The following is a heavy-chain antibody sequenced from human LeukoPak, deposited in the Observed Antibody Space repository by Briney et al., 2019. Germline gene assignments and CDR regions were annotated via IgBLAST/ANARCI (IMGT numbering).Heavy chain of an antibody. CDR2: INPNSGGT. CDR3: ARGGYCGSTSCSPADYYYYMDV. Sequence: GASVKVSCKASGYTFTGYYMHWVRQAPGQGLEWMGWINPNSGGTNYAQKFQGRVTMTRDTSISTAYMELSRLRSDDTAVYYCARGGYCGSTSCSPADYYYYMDVWGKGTTVTVSS. D-gene: IGHD2-2*01. J-gene: IGHJ6*03. V-gene: IGHV1-2*02. CDR1: GYTFTGYY.